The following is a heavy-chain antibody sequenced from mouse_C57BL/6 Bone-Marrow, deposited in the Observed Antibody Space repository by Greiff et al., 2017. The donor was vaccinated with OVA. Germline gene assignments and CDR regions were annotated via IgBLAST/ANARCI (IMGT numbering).Heavy chain of an antibody. D-gene: IGHD4-1*01. V-gene: IGHV1-54*01. J-gene: IGHJ2*01. CDR2: INPGSGGT. Sequence: QVQLKESGAELVRPGTSVKVSCKASGYAFTNYLIEWVKQRPGQGLEWIGVINPGSGGTNYNEKFKGKATLTADKSSSTAYMQLSSLTSEDSAVYFCARGGDWGYWGQGTTLTVSS. CDR3: ARGGDWGY. CDR1: GYAFTNYL.